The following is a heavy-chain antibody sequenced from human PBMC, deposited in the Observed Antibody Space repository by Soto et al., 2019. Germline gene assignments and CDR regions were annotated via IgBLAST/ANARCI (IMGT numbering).Heavy chain of an antibody. D-gene: IGHD3-22*01. Sequence: QLQLQESGSGLVKPSQTLSLTCAVSGGSISSGGYSWSWIRQPPGKGLEWIGYIYHSGSTYYNPSLKSRVTISVDTSKNQFSLKLSSVTAADTAVYYCARVNSSGYYYFDYWGQGTLVTVSS. CDR3: ARVNSSGYYYFDY. V-gene: IGHV4-30-2*01. J-gene: IGHJ4*02. CDR2: IYHSGST. CDR1: GGSISSGGYS.